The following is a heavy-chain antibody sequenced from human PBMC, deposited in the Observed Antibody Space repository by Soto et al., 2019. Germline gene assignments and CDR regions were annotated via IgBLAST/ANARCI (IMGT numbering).Heavy chain of an antibody. Sequence: EVQLVESGGGLVKPGGSLRLSCAASGFTFRSFTMNWVRQAPGKGLEWGSTISSNSAYIYYTDPLRGRFTISRDNAKNSLHLQMHSLRAEDTAVYYCTSDASRDSSARGWFDPWGPGTLVTVSS. D-gene: IGHD6-13*01. CDR3: TSDASRDSSARGWFDP. J-gene: IGHJ5*02. CDR2: ISSNSAYI. V-gene: IGHV3-21*02. CDR1: GFTFRSFT.